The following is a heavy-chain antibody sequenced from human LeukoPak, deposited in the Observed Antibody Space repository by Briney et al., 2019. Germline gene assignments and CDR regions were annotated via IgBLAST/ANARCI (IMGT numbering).Heavy chain of an antibody. Sequence: GGSLRLSCAASGFTFSDYYMSWIRQAPGKGPEWVAYITSSGSDIYYADSVRGRFSISRDNAKNSLFLQMNSLRVEDTATYYCASDIVATSGDFWGQGTLVSVSS. CDR1: GFTFSDYY. CDR3: ASDIVATSGDF. V-gene: IGHV3-11*01. J-gene: IGHJ4*02. D-gene: IGHD5-12*01. CDR2: ITSSGSDI.